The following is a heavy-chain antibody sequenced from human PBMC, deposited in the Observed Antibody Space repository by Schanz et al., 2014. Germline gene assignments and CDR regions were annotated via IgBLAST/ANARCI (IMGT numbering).Heavy chain of an antibody. CDR3: ARGRGCTGGSCYSWFDL. CDR2: IIPVLAIA. D-gene: IGHD2-15*01. J-gene: IGHJ5*02. V-gene: IGHV1-69*04. Sequence: QVQLVQSGAEVKKPGSSVKVSCTASGGTFSSYTISWIRQAPGQGLEWMGRIIPVLAIADYAQKFQGRVTITADKSTFTAYMDVSSLRSEDTAVYYCARGRGCTGGSCYSWFDLWGQGTLVTVAS. CDR1: GGTFSSYT.